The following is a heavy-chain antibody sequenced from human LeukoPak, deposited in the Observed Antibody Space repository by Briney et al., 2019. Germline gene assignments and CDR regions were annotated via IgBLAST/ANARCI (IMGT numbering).Heavy chain of an antibody. CDR2: ISYDGSTK. D-gene: IGHD2-21*02. CDR3: ARDQQPYCGGDCYFAY. Sequence: GGSLRLSCAASGFTFSSYAMHWVRQAPGKGLEWVALISYDGSTKYYADSVKGRFTISRDNSKNTLYVQMNRLRAEDTAVYYCARDQQPYCGGDCYFAYWGQGTLVTVSS. V-gene: IGHV3-30-3*01. J-gene: IGHJ4*02. CDR1: GFTFSSYA.